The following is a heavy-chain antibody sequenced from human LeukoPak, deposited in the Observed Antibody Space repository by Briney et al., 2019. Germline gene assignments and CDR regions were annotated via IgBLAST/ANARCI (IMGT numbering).Heavy chain of an antibody. D-gene: IGHD1-20*01. CDR3: ARTKINNWNDPDAFDI. CDR2: IYPGDSDT. CDR1: GYSFTSYW. V-gene: IGHV5-51*01. J-gene: IGHJ3*02. Sequence: GESLKISCKGSGYSFTSYWIGWVRQMPGKGLEWMGIIYPGDSDTRYSPPFQGQVTISADKSISTAYLQWSSLKASDTAMYYCARTKINNWNDPDAFDIWGQGTMVTVSS.